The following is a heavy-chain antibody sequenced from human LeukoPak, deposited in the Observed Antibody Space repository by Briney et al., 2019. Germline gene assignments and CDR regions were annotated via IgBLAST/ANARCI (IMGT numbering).Heavy chain of an antibody. D-gene: IGHD6-6*01. CDR3: ANLVSGSSANMDV. CDR2: IRYDGSNK. V-gene: IGHV3-30*02. Sequence: PGGSLRLSCAASGFTFSSYWMNWVRQAPGKGLEWVAFIRYDGSNKYYADSVKGRFTISRDNSKNTLYLQMNSLRAEDTAVYYCANLVSGSSANMDVWGKGTTVTISS. J-gene: IGHJ6*04. CDR1: GFTFSSYW.